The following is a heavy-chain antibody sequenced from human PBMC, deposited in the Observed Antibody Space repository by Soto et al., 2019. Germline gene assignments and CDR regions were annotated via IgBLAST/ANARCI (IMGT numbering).Heavy chain of an antibody. CDR2: VIPIFGTS. V-gene: IGHV1-69*13. Sequence: GASVKVSCKASGGTFRNYVISWVRQAPGQGLEWMGGVIPIFGTSHYAQKFQGRVTIIADEFTNTAYMDVSSLRSEDTAVYYCARSSMGVPGARGYYLDLWGQGTPVTVSS. D-gene: IGHD6-19*01. J-gene: IGHJ4*02. CDR3: ARSSMGVPGARGYYLDL. CDR1: GGTFRNYV.